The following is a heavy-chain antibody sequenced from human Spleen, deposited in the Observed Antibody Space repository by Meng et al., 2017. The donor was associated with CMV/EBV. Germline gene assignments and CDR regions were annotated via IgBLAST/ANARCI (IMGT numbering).Heavy chain of an antibody. CDR2: INPNSGGT. D-gene: IGHD3-10*02. J-gene: IGHJ4*02. CDR1: GYTFIGHF. Sequence: ASVKVSCKASGYTFIGHFIYWVRQAPGQGLEWMGWINPNSGGTTYAQKFQGRVTMTRDTSISTVYMELSRLRSADTAVYYCARVPISISMFLGGFDYWGQGALVTVSS. CDR3: ARVPISISMFLGGFDY. V-gene: IGHV1-2*02.